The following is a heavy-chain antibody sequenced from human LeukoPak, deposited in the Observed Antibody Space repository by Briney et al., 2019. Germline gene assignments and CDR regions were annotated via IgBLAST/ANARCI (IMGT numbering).Heavy chain of an antibody. D-gene: IGHD2-2*01. V-gene: IGHV3-48*03. Sequence: GGSLRLSCAASGFTFSNYEMNWVRQAPGKGLEWVSYISSSGTTIYYADSVKGRFTISRDNAKNSLYLQMNSLRAEDTAVYYCTSDIVVVPAALGAFDIWGQGTMVTVSS. CDR3: TSDIVVVPAALGAFDI. CDR2: ISSSGTTI. CDR1: GFTFSNYE. J-gene: IGHJ3*02.